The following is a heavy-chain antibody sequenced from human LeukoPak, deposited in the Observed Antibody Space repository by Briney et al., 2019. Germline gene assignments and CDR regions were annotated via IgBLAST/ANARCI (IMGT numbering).Heavy chain of an antibody. CDR1: GCSISSYY. CDR3: ARVADSSGYRHKNDAFDI. CDR2: IYYSGST. D-gene: IGHD3-22*01. J-gene: IGHJ3*02. V-gene: IGHV4-59*01. Sequence: KTSETLSLTCTVSGCSISSYYWSWIRQPPGKGLEWIGYIYYSGSTNYNPSLKSRVTISVDTSKNQFSLKLSSVTAADTAVYYCARVADSSGYRHKNDAFDIWGQGTMVTVSS.